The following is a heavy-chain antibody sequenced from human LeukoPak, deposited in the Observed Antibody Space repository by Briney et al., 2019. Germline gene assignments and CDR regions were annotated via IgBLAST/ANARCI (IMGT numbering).Heavy chain of an antibody. V-gene: IGHV1-8*01. CDR3: ARVAYDSSGYYYSFGY. J-gene: IGHJ4*02. Sequence: GASVKVSGKASGYTFTSHDINWVGQATGQGLEWMGWMNPNSGNTGYAQKFQGRVTMTRNTSISTAYMELSSLRSEDTAVYYCARVAYDSSGYYYSFGYWGQGTLVTVSS. D-gene: IGHD3-22*01. CDR1: GYTFTSHD. CDR2: MNPNSGNT.